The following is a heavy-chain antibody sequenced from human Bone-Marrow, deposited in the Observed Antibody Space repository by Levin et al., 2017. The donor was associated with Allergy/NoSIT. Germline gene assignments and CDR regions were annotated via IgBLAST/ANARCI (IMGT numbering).Heavy chain of an antibody. J-gene: IGHJ5*02. Sequence: GESLKISCAASGFTFSSYWMSWVRQAPGKGLEWVANIKQDGSEKYYVDSVKGRFTISRDNAKNSLYLQMNSLRAEDTAVYYCAREASSSSWPPGYWFDPWGQGTLVTVSS. CDR1: GFTFSSYW. D-gene: IGHD6-13*01. CDR3: AREASSSSWPPGYWFDP. CDR2: IKQDGSEK. V-gene: IGHV3-7*03.